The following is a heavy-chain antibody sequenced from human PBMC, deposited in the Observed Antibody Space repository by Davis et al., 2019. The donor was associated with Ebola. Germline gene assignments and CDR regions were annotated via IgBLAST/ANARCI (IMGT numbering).Heavy chain of an antibody. D-gene: IGHD3-10*01. CDR3: ARDLLWFGELFLDAFDI. CDR2: ISSSSSYI. CDR1: VITFSSYA. J-gene: IGHJ3*02. V-gene: IGHV3-21*06. Sequence: PGGSLRLSCTDSVITFSSYAMTWVRQAPGKGLEWVSSISSSSSYIYYADSVKGRFTISRDNAKNSLYLQMNSLRAEDTAVYYCARDLLWFGELFLDAFDIWGQGTMVTVSS.